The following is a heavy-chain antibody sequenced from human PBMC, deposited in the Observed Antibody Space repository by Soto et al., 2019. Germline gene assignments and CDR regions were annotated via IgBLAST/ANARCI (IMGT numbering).Heavy chain of an antibody. CDR3: ARDSTSCSSTSCYGEYYYYMDV. D-gene: IGHD2-2*01. CDR1: GFTFSSYG. CDR2: IWYDGSNK. J-gene: IGHJ6*03. V-gene: IGHV3-33*01. Sequence: QVQLVESGGGVVQPGRSLRLSCAASGFTFSSYGMHWVRQAPGKGLEWVAVIWYDGSNKYYADSVKGRFTISRDNSKNTLYLQMNSLRAEDTGVYYCARDSTSCSSTSCYGEYYYYMDVWGKGTTVTVSS.